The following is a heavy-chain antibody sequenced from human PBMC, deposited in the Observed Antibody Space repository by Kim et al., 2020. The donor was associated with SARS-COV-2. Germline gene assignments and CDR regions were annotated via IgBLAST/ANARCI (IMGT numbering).Heavy chain of an antibody. D-gene: IGHD4-4*01. J-gene: IGHJ4*02. CDR3: ATFYRHHFDY. CDR2: SS. Sequence: SSLSNPSLKSRVTISLDTSKDQFSLKLSSVTAADTAVYYGATFYRHHFDYWGQGALVTVSS. V-gene: IGHV4-59*01.